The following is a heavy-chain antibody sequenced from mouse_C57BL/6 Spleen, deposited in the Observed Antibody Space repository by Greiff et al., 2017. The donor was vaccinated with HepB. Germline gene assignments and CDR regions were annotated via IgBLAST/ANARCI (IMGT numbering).Heavy chain of an antibody. CDR1: GFTFNTYA. Sequence: DVKLVESGGGLVQPKGSLKLSCAASGFTFNTYAMHWVRQAPGKGLEWVARIRSKSSNYATYYADSVKDRFTISRDDSQSMLYLQMNNLKTEDTAMYYCVRDRLGPLDWYFDVWGTGTTVTVSS. CDR3: VRDRLGPLDWYFDV. V-gene: IGHV10-3*01. D-gene: IGHD4-1*01. CDR2: IRSKSSNYAT. J-gene: IGHJ1*03.